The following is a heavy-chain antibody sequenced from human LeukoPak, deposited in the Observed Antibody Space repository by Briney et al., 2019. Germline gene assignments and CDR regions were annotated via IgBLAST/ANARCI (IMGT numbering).Heavy chain of an antibody. Sequence: SETLSLTCTVSGGSISSSSYYWGWIRQPPGKGLEWIGSIYYSGSTYYNPSLKSRVTISVDTSKNQFSLKLSSVTAADTAVYYCARQGYCSSTSCSKPFDYWGQGTLVTVSS. CDR3: ARQGYCSSTSCSKPFDY. J-gene: IGHJ4*02. V-gene: IGHV4-39*01. D-gene: IGHD2-2*01. CDR1: GGSISSSSYY. CDR2: IYYSGST.